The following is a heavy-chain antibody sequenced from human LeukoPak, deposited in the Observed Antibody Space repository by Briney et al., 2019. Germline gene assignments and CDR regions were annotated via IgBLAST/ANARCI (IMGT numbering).Heavy chain of an antibody. CDR1: GGSISNYY. D-gene: IGHD6-6*01. CDR2: IYSSGST. J-gene: IGHJ6*03. Sequence: SETLSLTCTVSGGSISNYYWSWIRQPPGKGLEWIGYIYSSGSTNYNPSLKGRVTISVDTSKNQFSLKLSTVTAADTAVYYCARGHLGYSSSLGVYYYMDVWGKGTTVTVSS. CDR3: ARGHLGYSSSLGVYYYMDV. V-gene: IGHV4-59*01.